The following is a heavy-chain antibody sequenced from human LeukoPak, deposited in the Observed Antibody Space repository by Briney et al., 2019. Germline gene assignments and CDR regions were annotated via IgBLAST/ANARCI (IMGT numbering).Heavy chain of an antibody. V-gene: IGHV3-74*01. CDR1: GLTFSNYW. CDR3: VVDFQYNCP. CDR2: INTDGRST. Sequence: GGSLRLSCAASGLTFSNYWMHWVREAPGKGLVWVSGINTDGRSTVYADSVKGRFTISRDNAKNTLYLQMNSPRIEDTAVYYCVVDFQYNCPWGQGTLVTVSS. D-gene: IGHD5-24*01. J-gene: IGHJ5*02.